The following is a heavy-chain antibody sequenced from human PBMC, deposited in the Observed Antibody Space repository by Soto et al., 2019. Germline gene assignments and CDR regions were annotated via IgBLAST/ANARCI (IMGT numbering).Heavy chain of an antibody. D-gene: IGHD2-21*02. V-gene: IGHV4-38-2*01. CDR1: GSSISSGYY. J-gene: IGHJ5*02. CDR3: AGGSGGHSGWGHRSDP. CDR2: VYHTGTT. Sequence: SETLSLTCAVSGSSISSGYYWGWIRQSPGKGLEWIGSVYHTGTTYYNPSFQSRVTISINTSNNQFSLKLRSVTAADAAVYYCAGGSGGHSGWGHRSDPWGQGTLVTVSS.